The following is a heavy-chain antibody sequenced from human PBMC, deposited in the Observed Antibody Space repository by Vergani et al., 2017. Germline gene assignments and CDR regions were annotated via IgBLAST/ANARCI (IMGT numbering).Heavy chain of an antibody. J-gene: IGHJ4*02. V-gene: IGHV3-9*01. D-gene: IGHD1-14*01. CDR2: ISWNSGSI. CDR3: AKEGPGY. CDR1: GFTFSSYG. Sequence: VQLVESGGGVVQPGGSLRLSCAASGFTFSSYGMHRVRQAPGKGLEWVSGISWNSGSIGYADSVKGRFTISRDNAKNSLYLQMNSLRAEDSALYYCAKEGPGYWGQGSLVTVYS.